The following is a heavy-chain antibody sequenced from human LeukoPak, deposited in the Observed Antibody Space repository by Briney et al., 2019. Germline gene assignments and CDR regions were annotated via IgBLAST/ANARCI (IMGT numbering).Heavy chain of an antibody. V-gene: IGHV5-51*01. CDR3: ARVPHSIAVGPRDTNWFDP. CDR1: GYSFTTYW. J-gene: IGHJ5*02. Sequence: GESLKISCKTSGYSFTTYWIGWVRQLPGKGLEWMGTIYPGDADTRYSPSFQGQVTISADKSISTAYLQWSSLKASDTAMYYCARVPHSIAVGPRDTNWFDPWGQGTLVTVSS. D-gene: IGHD6-19*01. CDR2: IYPGDADT.